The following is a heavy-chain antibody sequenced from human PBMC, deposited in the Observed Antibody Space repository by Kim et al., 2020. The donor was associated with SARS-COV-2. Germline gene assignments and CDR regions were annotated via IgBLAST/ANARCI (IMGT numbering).Heavy chain of an antibody. Sequence: AASVKGRFTISRDDSKNTAYLQMNSLKTEDTAVYYCTRHPYSGSYSTFDYWGQGTLVTVSS. V-gene: IGHV3-73*01. J-gene: IGHJ4*02. CDR3: TRHPYSGSYSTFDY. D-gene: IGHD1-26*01.